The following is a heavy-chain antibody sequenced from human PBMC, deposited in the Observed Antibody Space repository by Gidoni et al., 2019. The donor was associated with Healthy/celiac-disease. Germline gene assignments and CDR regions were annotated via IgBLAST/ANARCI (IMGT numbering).Heavy chain of an antibody. V-gene: IGHV4-39*01. CDR3: ARHSGEEYYYYYMDV. J-gene: IGHJ6*03. D-gene: IGHD7-27*01. CDR1: GGSISSSSYY. CDR2: IYYSGST. Sequence: QLQLQESGPGLVKPSETLSLTCTVSGGSISSSSYYWGWIRQPPGKGLEWIGSIYYSGSTYYNPSLKSRVTISVDTAKNQFSLKLSSVTAADTAVYYCARHSGEEYYYYYMDVWGKGTTVTVSS.